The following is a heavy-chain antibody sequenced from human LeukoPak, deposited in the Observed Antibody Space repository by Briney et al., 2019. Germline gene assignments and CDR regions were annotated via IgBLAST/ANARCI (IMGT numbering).Heavy chain of an antibody. CDR3: ASIQTANWDY. Sequence: ASVKVSCKAPGGTSSSYAISGVRQAPGQGLEWMGRIIPIFGIANYAQKFQGRVTITADKSTSTAYMELSSLRSEDTAVYYCASIQTANWDYWGQGTLVTVSS. CDR1: GGTSSSYA. CDR2: IIPIFGIA. J-gene: IGHJ4*02. V-gene: IGHV1-69*04. D-gene: IGHD5-18*01.